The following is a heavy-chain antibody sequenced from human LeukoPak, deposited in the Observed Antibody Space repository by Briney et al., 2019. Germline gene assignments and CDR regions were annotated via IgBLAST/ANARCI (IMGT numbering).Heavy chain of an antibody. D-gene: IGHD6-13*01. CDR2: IYYSGST. CDR3: ARRYSSSWYVGFFDP. J-gene: IGHJ5*02. CDR1: GGSISSYY. Sequence: TSETLSLTCTVSGGSISSYYWSWIRQSPGKGLEWIGYIYYSGSTNYNPSLESRVAMSVDTSKNQFSLRLSPVTAADTAIYYCARRYSSSWYVGFFDPWGQGALVTVSS. V-gene: IGHV4-59*08.